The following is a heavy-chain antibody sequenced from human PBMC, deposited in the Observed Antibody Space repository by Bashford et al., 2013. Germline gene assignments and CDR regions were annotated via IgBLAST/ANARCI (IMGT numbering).Heavy chain of an antibody. J-gene: IGHJ5*02. V-gene: IGHV3-69-1*01. D-gene: IGHD5-12*01. CDR3: ARDCCARDRANIVAPIFNWFDP. CDR2: ISSSSTI. Sequence: VRQAPGKGLEWVSSISSSSTIYYADSVKGRFTISRDNAKNSLYLQMNSLRAEDTAVYYCARDCCARDRANIVAPIFNWFDPVGPGNPGHRLL.